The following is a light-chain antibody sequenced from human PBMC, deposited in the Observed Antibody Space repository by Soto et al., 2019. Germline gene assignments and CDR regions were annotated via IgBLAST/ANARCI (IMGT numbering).Light chain of an antibody. CDR1: QSVSRH. CDR2: AAS. J-gene: IGKJ2*01. Sequence: DIQMTQSPSSLSASVGDSVTITCRASQSVSRHLNWYQQKPGEAPKLLIYAASSLQRGVPSRFSGSVSGTEFTLTINNLQPEDFATYSCQQSYSTPRMYTFGQGTKLEIK. CDR3: QQSYSTPRMYT. V-gene: IGKV1-39*01.